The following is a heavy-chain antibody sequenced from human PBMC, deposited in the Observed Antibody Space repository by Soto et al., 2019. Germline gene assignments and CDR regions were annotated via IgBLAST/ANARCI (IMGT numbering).Heavy chain of an antibody. CDR1: VFTFSIYS. CDR3: APFHPESLSPEYFFDY. V-gene: IGHV3-21*01. D-gene: IGHD3-3*01. CDR2: ISSSSTYI. Sequence: WGSLRVSCASSVFTFSIYSMNWVRQAPGKGLELVSSISSSSTYIYYADSVKGRFTISRDNAKDSVFLQMNSLRAEDTAVYYCAPFHPESLSPEYFFDYWGQGTQVTVSS. J-gene: IGHJ4*02.